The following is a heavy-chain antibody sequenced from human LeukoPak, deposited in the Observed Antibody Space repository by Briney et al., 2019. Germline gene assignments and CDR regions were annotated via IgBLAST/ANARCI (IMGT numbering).Heavy chain of an antibody. V-gene: IGHV1-18*01. CDR1: GYSFSNHG. J-gene: IGHJ6*03. CDR3: ARDQQQGDHYSFYYMDF. D-gene: IGHD1/OR15-1a*01. Sequence: GASVKDSCKGSGYSFSNHGITWVRQAPGQRLEWIGWISPHKGNTNYQQRLQGRLIMTTDASTSTAYMELRDLRSDDTAIYYCARDQQQGDHYSFYYMDFWGEGTTVIVSS. CDR2: ISPHKGNT.